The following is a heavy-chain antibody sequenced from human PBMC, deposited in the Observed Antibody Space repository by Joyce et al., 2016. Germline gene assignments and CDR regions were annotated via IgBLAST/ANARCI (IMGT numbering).Heavy chain of an antibody. D-gene: IGHD1-1*01. V-gene: IGHV3-30*09. Sequence: QVQLVESGGGVVQPGKSLRLSCAASGFTFGSHVMHWVRQAPGKGLEWVSLISWDGRNQYYADSGKGRFAISRDNSENTLYLEMNSLRTEDTAVYFCARDRAGTRLKGGFEYWGQGTLVTVSS. CDR1: GFTFGSHV. CDR2: ISWDGRNQ. J-gene: IGHJ4*02. CDR3: ARDRAGTRLKGGFEY.